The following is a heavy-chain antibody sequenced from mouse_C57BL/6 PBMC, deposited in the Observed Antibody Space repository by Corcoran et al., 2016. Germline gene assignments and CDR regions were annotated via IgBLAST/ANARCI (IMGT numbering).Heavy chain of an antibody. CDR1: GYTFTTYG. V-gene: IGHV9-3*01. D-gene: IGHD2-4*01. Sequence: QIQLVQSGPELKKPGETVKISCKASGYTFTTYGMSWVKQAPGKGLKWMGWINTYSGVPTYADDFKGRFAFSLETSASTAYLQINNLKNEDTATYCCASRDYAYWYFDVWGTGTTVTVSS. J-gene: IGHJ1*03. CDR2: INTYSGVP. CDR3: ASRDYAYWYFDV.